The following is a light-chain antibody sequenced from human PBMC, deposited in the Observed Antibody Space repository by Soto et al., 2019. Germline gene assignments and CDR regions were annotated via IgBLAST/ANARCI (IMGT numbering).Light chain of an antibody. CDR1: SSNIGTND. CDR2: SSN. CDR3: ASWDYSLSGVL. Sequence: QSVLTQPPSASGTPGQRVTISCSGSSSNIGTNDAFWYQQLPGTAPKILIYSSNQRPSGVPDRFSGSKSGTSASLAISGLRSADEADYYCASWDYSLSGVLFGGGTKLTVL. J-gene: IGLJ2*01. V-gene: IGLV1-47*02.